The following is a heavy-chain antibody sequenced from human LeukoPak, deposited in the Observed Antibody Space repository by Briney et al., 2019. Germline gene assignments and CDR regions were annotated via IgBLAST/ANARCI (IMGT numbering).Heavy chain of an antibody. D-gene: IGHD6-19*01. V-gene: IGHV1-2*02. CDR3: ARDIAVAGTNFDY. CDR1: GYIFTGYY. J-gene: IGHJ4*02. CDR2: INPNSGGT. Sequence: ASVKVSCKASGYIFTGYYMHWVRQAPGQGLEWMGWINPNSGGTKYAQKFQGRVTMTRDTSISTAYMELSRLRSDDTAVYYCARDIAVAGTNFDYWGQGTLVTVSS.